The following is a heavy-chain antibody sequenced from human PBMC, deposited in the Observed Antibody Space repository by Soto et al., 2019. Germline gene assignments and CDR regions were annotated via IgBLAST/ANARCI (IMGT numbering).Heavy chain of an antibody. J-gene: IGHJ4*02. CDR3: AKELRTGIAVAGPRPFDS. CDR2: ISGSGGTT. D-gene: IGHD6-19*01. Sequence: GGSLRLSCVASGFTFSSYAMSWVRQAPGEGLEWVSGISGSGGTTYYADSVKGRFTISRDNSKNTLYLQMNSLRAEDTAVYYCAKELRTGIAVAGPRPFDSWGQGTLVTVS. V-gene: IGHV3-23*01. CDR1: GFTFSSYA.